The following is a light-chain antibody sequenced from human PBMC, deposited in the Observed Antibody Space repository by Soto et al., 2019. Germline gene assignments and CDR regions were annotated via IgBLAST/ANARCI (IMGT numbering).Light chain of an antibody. CDR3: QQSYSTPRT. V-gene: IGKV1-39*01. CDR1: QSISSY. J-gene: IGKJ1*01. Sequence: DIQMTQSPSSLSASVGDRVTISCRASQSISSYFNWYQQKPGKVPKLLIYATSSLQSGVPSRFSGSGSGTDFTLTISSLQPEDFATYYCQQSYSTPRTFGQGTKVDIX. CDR2: ATS.